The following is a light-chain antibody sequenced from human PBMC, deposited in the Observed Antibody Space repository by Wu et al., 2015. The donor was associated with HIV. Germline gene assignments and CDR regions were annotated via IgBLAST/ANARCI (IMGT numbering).Light chain of an antibody. CDR2: GAS. J-gene: IGKJ4*01. CDR3: QQYGSSPLT. CDR1: QSVFSSN. V-gene: IGKV3-20*01. Sequence: EIVLTQSPGTLSLSSGERATLSCRANQSVFSSNLAWYQQKPGQAPRLLIYGASSRATGIPDRFSGSGSGTDFTLTISRLEAEDFAVYYCQQYGSSPLTFGGGTRVEIK.